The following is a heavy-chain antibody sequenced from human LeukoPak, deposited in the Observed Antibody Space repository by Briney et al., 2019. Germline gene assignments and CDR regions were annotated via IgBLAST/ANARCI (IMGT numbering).Heavy chain of an antibody. CDR2: IYYSGST. CDR1: GGSISSYY. D-gene: IGHD6-13*01. J-gene: IGHJ5*02. V-gene: IGHV4-59*01. CDR3: ARERGIAEAEGWFEP. Sequence: SDTLSLTCNVSGGSISSYYWSWIRQPPGQGLEWIGYIYYSGSTNYNPSLKSRVTISVDTSKNQFSLKLSSVTAADTAVYYCARERGIAEAEGWFEPWGQGALVTVSS.